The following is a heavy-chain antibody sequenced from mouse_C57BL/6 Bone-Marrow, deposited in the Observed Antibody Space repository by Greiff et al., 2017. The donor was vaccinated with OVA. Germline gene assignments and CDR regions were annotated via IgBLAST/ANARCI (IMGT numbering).Heavy chain of an antibody. CDR3: LRYGSYAMDY. D-gene: IGHD1-1*01. V-gene: IGHV1-55*01. CDR2: IYPGSGST. CDR1: GYTFTSYW. J-gene: IGHJ4*01. Sequence: QVQLQQPGAELVKPGASVKMSCTASGYTFTSYWITWVKQRPGQGLEWIGDIYPGSGSTNYNEPFTSKATLTVDTSSSTAYMQLSSLTSEDSAVYYCLRYGSYAMDYWGQGTSVTVSS.